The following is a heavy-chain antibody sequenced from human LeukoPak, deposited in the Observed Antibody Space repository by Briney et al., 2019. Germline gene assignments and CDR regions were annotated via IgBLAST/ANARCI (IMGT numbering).Heavy chain of an antibody. Sequence: GGSLRLSRAASGFTVSSNYMSWVRQAPGKGLEWVSVIYSGGSTYYADSVKGRFTISRDNSKNTLYLQMNSLRAEDTAVYYCARDGDDSSGYYLGKIDYWGQGTLVTVSS. CDR2: IYSGGST. CDR1: GFTVSSNY. V-gene: IGHV3-66*02. J-gene: IGHJ4*02. D-gene: IGHD3-22*01. CDR3: ARDGDDSSGYYLGKIDY.